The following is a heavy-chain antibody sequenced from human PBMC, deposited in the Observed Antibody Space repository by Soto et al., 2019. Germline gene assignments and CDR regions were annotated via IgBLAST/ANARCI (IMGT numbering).Heavy chain of an antibody. CDR3: AKDHCITTSCYENYYYGLDV. D-gene: IGHD2-2*01. Sequence: QVQLVESGGGVVQPGRSLRLSCAASGFTFSSYAMHWVRQAPGKGLEWVAIISYDGSNKYYADSVKGRFTISRDNSKTTPYLQMNSLRAEDTAVYYCAKDHCITTSCYENYYYGLDVWGQGTTVTVSS. J-gene: IGHJ6*02. CDR1: GFTFSSYA. V-gene: IGHV3-30*18. CDR2: ISYDGSNK.